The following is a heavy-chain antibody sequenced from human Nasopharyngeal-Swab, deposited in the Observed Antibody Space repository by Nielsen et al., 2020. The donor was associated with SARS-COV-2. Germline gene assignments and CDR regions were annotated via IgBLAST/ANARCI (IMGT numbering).Heavy chain of an antibody. J-gene: IGHJ6*03. CDR3: ARGGSPGNYFYYMDV. Sequence: WIRQREGKGLEWVAVISFDGRRTYYADSVKGRFTISRDNPQNTLYLQMNSLRGEDTALFYCARGGSPGNYFYYMDVWGKGTTVTVSS. V-gene: IGHV3-30*04. CDR2: ISFDGRRT. D-gene: IGHD3-10*01.